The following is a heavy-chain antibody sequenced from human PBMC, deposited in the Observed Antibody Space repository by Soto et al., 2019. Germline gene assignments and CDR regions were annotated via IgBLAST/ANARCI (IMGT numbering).Heavy chain of an antibody. CDR2: IYYSGST. D-gene: IGHD5-18*01. J-gene: IGHJ4*02. V-gene: IGHV4-31*03. CDR3: ARVSGYSYGSDY. CDR1: GGSISSSGHY. Sequence: PSETLSLTCTVSGGSISSSGHYWSWIRQHPGKGLEWIGYIYYSGSTYYNPSLKSRVSVSVDTSTSTAYMELRSLRSDDTAVYYCARVSGYSYGSDYWGQGTLVTVSS.